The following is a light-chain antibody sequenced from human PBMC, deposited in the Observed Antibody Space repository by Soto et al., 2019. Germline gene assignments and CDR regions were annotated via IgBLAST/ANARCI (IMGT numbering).Light chain of an antibody. CDR3: LQDYNYPRT. J-gene: IGKJ4*01. Sequence: AIQMTQSPYSLSASVGDTVTITCRASQGIRNDLSWYQQKPGKAPKLLIYAASSLQSGVPSRFSASGSGTGFTLTISSLQPEDFGSYFCLQDYNYPRTFGGGTKVEI. CDR1: QGIRND. V-gene: IGKV1-6*01. CDR2: AAS.